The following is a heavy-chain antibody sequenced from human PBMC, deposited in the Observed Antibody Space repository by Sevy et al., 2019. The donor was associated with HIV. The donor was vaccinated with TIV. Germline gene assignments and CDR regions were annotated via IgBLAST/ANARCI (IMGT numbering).Heavy chain of an antibody. CDR3: ARTLGMAKMGRAFDI. V-gene: IGHV3-33*01. J-gene: IGHJ3*02. CDR2: IGYDGSNK. D-gene: IGHD3-16*01. Sequence: GGSLRLSCAASGFTFSSYGMHWVRQAPGKGLEWVAVIGYDGSNKYYADSVKGRFTISRDNSKNTLYLQMNSLRAEDTALYSCARTLGMAKMGRAFDIWGQGTMVTVSS. CDR1: GFTFSSYG.